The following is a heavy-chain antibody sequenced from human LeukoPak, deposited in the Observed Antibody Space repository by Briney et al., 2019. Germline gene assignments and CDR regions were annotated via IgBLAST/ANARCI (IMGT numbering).Heavy chain of an antibody. CDR3: ARISSSAPYFDY. Sequence: PSETLSLTCTVSGGSISSYYWSWIRQPAGKGLEWIGLIYSTGSTNYNPSLKSRVTMSVDTSKNQFSLKLSSVTAADTAVYYCARISSSAPYFDYWGQGSLVTVSS. CDR2: IYSTGST. CDR1: GGSISSYY. D-gene: IGHD6-6*01. J-gene: IGHJ4*02. V-gene: IGHV4-4*07.